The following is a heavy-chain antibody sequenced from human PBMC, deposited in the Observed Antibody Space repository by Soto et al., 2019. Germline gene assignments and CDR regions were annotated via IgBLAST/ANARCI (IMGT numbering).Heavy chain of an antibody. D-gene: IGHD1-26*01. CDR1: GGSISSSSYY. CDR3: ARHRSPLREWELHTFDY. CDR2: IYYSGST. J-gene: IGHJ4*02. Sequence: SETLSLTCTVSGGSISSSSYYWGWIRQPPGKGLEWIGSIYYSGSTYYNPSLKSRVTISVDTSKNQFSRKLSSVTAADTAVYYCARHRSPLREWELHTFDYWGQGTLVTVSS. V-gene: IGHV4-39*01.